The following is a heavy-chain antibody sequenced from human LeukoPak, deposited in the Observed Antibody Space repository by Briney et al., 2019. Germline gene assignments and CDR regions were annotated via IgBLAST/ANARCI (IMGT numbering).Heavy chain of an antibody. J-gene: IGHJ4*02. D-gene: IGHD3-3*01. V-gene: IGHV1-8*01. Sequence: ASVKVSCKASGYTFTSYDINWVRQATGQGLEWMGWMNPNSGNTGYAQKFQGRVTMTRNTSISTAYMGLSSLRSEDTAVYYCARGTKYYDFWSGYYIPQSDFDYWGQGTLVTVSS. CDR1: GYTFTSYD. CDR2: MNPNSGNT. CDR3: ARGTKYYDFWSGYYIPQSDFDY.